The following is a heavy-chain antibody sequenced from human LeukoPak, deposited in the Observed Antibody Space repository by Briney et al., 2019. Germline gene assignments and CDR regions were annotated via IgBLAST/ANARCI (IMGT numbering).Heavy chain of an antibody. Sequence: GGSLRLSCKVSGFTFSNYAMSWVRQAPGKGLEWVSGISGSGASTYYVDSVKGRFTISRDNSKNTLYLQMNSLRVEDTAVYYCARGLDDIVGPWSHWGQGTLVTVSS. J-gene: IGHJ4*02. D-gene: IGHD1-26*01. V-gene: IGHV3-23*01. CDR2: ISGSGAST. CDR1: GFTFSNYA. CDR3: ARGLDDIVGPWSH.